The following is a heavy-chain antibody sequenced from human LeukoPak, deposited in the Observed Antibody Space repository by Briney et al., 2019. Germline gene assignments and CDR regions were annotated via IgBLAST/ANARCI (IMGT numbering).Heavy chain of an antibody. V-gene: IGHV4-34*01. CDR1: GGSFSGYY. J-gene: IGHJ4*02. CDR3: ARGLYQQDY. Sequence: SETLSLTCAVYGGSFSGYYWSWIRQPPGKGLEWIGEINHSGRTNYNPSLKSRVTISVDTSKNQFSLKLSSVTAADTAVYYCARGLYQQDYWGQGTLVTVSS. D-gene: IGHD6-13*01. CDR2: INHSGRT.